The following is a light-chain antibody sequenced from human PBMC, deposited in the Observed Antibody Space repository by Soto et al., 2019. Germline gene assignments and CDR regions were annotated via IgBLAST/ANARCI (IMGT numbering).Light chain of an antibody. CDR1: SSDVGSYNL. CDR2: EDS. V-gene: IGLV2-23*01. J-gene: IGLJ1*01. CDR3: CSYAGGSTFV. Sequence: QSALTQPASVSGSPGQSITISCTGTSSDVGSYNLVSWYQQHPGKAPKLMIYEDSKRPSGVSSRFSGSKSGNTASLTISGLQADDEADYYCCSYAGGSTFVFGTGTKLTVL.